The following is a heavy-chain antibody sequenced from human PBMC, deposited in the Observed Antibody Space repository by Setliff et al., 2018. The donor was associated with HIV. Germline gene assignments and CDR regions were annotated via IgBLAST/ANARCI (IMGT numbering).Heavy chain of an antibody. J-gene: IGHJ4*02. CDR3: ARLPQD. V-gene: IGHV4-61*09. CDR2: IYASDNSGST. CDR1: GDSITTGVYY. Sequence: SETLSLTCTVSGDSITTGVYYWSWIRQPAGQGLEWIGHIYASDNSGSTSYNPSLNSRVTISLDTSKNQISLQLTSVTAEDTALYYCARLPQDWGQGTLVTVSS.